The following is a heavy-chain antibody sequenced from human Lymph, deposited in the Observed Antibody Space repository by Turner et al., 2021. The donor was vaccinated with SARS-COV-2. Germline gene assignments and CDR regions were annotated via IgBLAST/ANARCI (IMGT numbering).Heavy chain of an antibody. J-gene: IGHJ4*02. CDR3: ARQGWLRGYFDY. Sequence: QVQLQESGPGLVKPSETLSLTCTVSGGSVTSSSYYWGWIRQPPGKGLEWIGNIYSSGSTYYNPSLKSRVTISVDTSKSQFSLKLSSVTAADTAVYYCARQGWLRGYFDYWSQGTLVTVSS. V-gene: IGHV4-39*01. D-gene: IGHD5-18*01. CDR1: GGSVTSSSYY. CDR2: IYSSGST.